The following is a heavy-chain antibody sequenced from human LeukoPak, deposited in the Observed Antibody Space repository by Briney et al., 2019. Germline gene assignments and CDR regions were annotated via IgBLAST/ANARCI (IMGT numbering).Heavy chain of an antibody. CDR2: IFHTGTS. CDR1: GGSITSSNW. V-gene: IGHV4-4*02. D-gene: IGHD1-26*01. CDR3: ARSGATTRRYFDY. Sequence: SGTLSLTCAVSGGSITSSNWWTWVRQPPGKGLEGNGEIFHTGTSNYNPSLKSRVTISVDKPKNQFSLRLTSVSAADTAMYYCARSGATTRRYFDYWGQGTLITVSA. J-gene: IGHJ4*02.